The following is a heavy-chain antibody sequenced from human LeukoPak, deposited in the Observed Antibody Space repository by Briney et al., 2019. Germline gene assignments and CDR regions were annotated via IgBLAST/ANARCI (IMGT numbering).Heavy chain of an antibody. CDR2: IRYDGSKK. V-gene: IGHV3-30*02. CDR1: GFTFSNYG. J-gene: IGHJ4*02. Sequence: GGSLRLSCAASGFTFSNYGMHWVRQAPGKGLEWVAFIRYDGSKKYYADSVKGRFTISRDNSKNTLYLQMNSLRAEDTAVYYCAKGASGWYWGSSYYFDYWGQGTLVTVSS. CDR3: AKGASGWYWGSSYYFDY. D-gene: IGHD6-19*01.